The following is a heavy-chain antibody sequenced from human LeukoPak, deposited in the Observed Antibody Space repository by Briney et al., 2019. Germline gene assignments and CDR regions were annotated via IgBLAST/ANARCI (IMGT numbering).Heavy chain of an antibody. CDR1: GFTFSSYE. D-gene: IGHD3-16*01. CDR2: ISSSGSTI. CDR3: TTDYVWGSYEVY. J-gene: IGHJ4*02. V-gene: IGHV3-48*03. Sequence: GGSLRLSCAASGFTFSSYEMNWVRQAPGKGLEWVSYISSSGSTIYYAESVKGRFTISRDNAKNSLYLQMNSLKTEDTGIYYCTTDYVWGSYEVYWGQGTLVTVSS.